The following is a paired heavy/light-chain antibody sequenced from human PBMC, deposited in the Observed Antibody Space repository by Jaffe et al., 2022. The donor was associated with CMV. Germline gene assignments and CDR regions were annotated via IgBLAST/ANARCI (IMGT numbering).Heavy chain of an antibody. CDR2: VYHSGST. CDR1: GDSISNTNW. V-gene: IGHV4-4*02. CDR3: ARGTGLQYSQSIGSRGWFDS. D-gene: IGHD3-22*01. J-gene: IGHJ5*01. Sequence: QVQLQESGPGLVKPSGTLSLTCAVSGDSISNTNWWSWVRHLPGKGLEWIGEVYHSGSTNYNPSLESRVTISIDQSRNEFSLRLTYVTAADTAVYYCARGTGLQYSQSIGSRGWFDSWGQGTLVTVSS.
Light chain of an antibody. Sequence: DFVMTQSPDSLAVSLGERATINCKSSRSVLFSNNRNYLAWYQQKPGQPPKLLISWASTRESGVPDRFSGSGSGTDFTLTISSLQAEDAAVYYCQQYYSTPPKYTFGQGTKVELK. CDR2: WAS. V-gene: IGKV4-1*01. CDR3: QQYYSTPPKYT. J-gene: IGKJ2*01. CDR1: RSVLFSNNRNY.